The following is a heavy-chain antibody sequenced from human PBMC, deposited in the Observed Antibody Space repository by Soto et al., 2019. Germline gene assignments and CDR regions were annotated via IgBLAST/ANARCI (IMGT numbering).Heavy chain of an antibody. V-gene: IGHV1-18*01. CDR1: GYTFTNYG. CDR3: ALPTPRWFDP. J-gene: IGHJ5*02. CDR2: ISTDNGNT. Sequence: ASMKVSCKASGYTFTNYGISWVRQAPGQGLEWMGWISTDNGNTNSARKLQGRVTMTTDTSTSTAYMELSSLRSEDTAVYYCALPTPRWFDPWGQGTLVTLSS. D-gene: IGHD2-2*01.